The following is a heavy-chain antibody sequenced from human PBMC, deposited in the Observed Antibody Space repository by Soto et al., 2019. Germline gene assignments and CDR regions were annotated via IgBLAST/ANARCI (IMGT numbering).Heavy chain of an antibody. J-gene: IGHJ6*04. CDR2: INHSGST. V-gene: IGHV4-34*01. CDR1: GGSFSGYY. D-gene: IGHD6-13*01. CDR3: ARAGPQYSSSWYVRSATHTGGMDV. Sequence: SETLSLTCAVYGGSFSGYYWSWIRQPPGKGLEWIGEINHSGSTNYNPSLKSRVTISVDTSKNQFSLKLSSVTAADTAVYYCARAGPQYSSSWYVRSATHTGGMDVWGEGSTVTVSS.